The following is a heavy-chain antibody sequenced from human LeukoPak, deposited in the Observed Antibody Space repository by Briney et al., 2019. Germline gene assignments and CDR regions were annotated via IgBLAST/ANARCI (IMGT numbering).Heavy chain of an antibody. J-gene: IGHJ4*02. CDR2: IYTSGST. CDR1: GGSISSGSYY. D-gene: IGHD3-3*01. Sequence: SETLSLACTVSGGSISSGSYYWSWIRQPAGKGLEWIGRIYTSGSTNYNPSLKSRVTISVDTSKNQFSLKLSSVTAADTAVYYCARAQGRLDFWSGSNALGYWGQGTLVTVSS. CDR3: ARAQGRLDFWSGSNALGY. V-gene: IGHV4-61*02.